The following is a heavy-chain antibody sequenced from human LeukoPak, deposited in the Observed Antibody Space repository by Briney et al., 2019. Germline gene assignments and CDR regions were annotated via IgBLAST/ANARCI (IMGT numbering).Heavy chain of an antibody. Sequence: GGSLRLSCAASGFTFSRNWMSWVRQAPGKGLECVANIKQDGSDKYYVDSVKGRFTISRDNAKNSLYLQMNSLRAEDTAVYYCARGSGQLGSDYWGQGTLVTVSS. J-gene: IGHJ4*02. D-gene: IGHD7-27*01. CDR1: GFTFSRNW. V-gene: IGHV3-7*01. CDR3: ARGSGQLGSDY. CDR2: IKQDGSDK.